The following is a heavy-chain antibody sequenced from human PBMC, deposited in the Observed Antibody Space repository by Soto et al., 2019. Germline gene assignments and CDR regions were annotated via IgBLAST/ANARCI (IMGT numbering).Heavy chain of an antibody. Sequence: QVLLQESGPGLVKPSQTLSLTCSVSGGSISSDDYCWSWIRQPPGKGLQWIGYIYSSGNTYYNPSLKSRLNMSVVTSKNHFSVKLSSVTAADTAVYYCARGLNSYCSETYNYYYGMDVWGQGATVTVSS. CDR3: ARGLNSYCSETYNYYYGMDV. J-gene: IGHJ6*02. D-gene: IGHD3-10*01. CDR2: IYSSGNT. CDR1: GGSISSDDYC. V-gene: IGHV4-30-4*01.